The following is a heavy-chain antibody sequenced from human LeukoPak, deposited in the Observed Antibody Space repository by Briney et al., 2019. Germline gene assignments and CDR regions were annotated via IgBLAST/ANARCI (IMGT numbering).Heavy chain of an antibody. CDR1: GFAFSSYW. CDR2: IKRDGSDT. Sequence: GGSLRLXCAASGFAFSSYWMSWDRQAPGKGLEWVANIKRDGSDTSYVDSVKGRFTISRDNAKNSLYLQLNSLRAEDTAVYYCARDAHYYDSRGENYFNYWGQGTLVTVSS. J-gene: IGHJ4*02. V-gene: IGHV3-7*01. D-gene: IGHD3-22*01. CDR3: ARDAHYYDSRGENYFNY.